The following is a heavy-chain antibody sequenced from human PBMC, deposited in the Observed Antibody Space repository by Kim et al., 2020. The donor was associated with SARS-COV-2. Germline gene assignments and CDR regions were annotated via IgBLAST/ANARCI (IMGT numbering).Heavy chain of an antibody. V-gene: IGHV3-23*01. CDR3: AKAPVGFYYGSGSPNWYFDL. J-gene: IGHJ2*01. Sequence: RFNISRDNSKNTLYLQMNSLRAEDTAVYYCAKAPVGFYYGSGSPNWYFDLWGRGTLVTVSS. D-gene: IGHD3-10*01.